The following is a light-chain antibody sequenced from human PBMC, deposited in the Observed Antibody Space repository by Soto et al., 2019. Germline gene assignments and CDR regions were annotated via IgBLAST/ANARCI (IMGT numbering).Light chain of an antibody. Sequence: EIVLTQSPATLSSFPGDRVTLSCRASQYINTRLAWYQHRPGQAPRLLIYGASTRATGIPARFSGSGSGTEFTLTISSLQSEDFAIYYCQQSRTFAQGTKVDNK. CDR1: QYINTR. CDR3: QQSRT. J-gene: IGKJ2*01. V-gene: IGKV3-15*01. CDR2: GAS.